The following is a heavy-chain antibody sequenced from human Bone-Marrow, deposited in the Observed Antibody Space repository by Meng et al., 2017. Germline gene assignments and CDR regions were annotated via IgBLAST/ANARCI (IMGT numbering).Heavy chain of an antibody. CDR1: GGSFSGYF. CDR2: INHSGST. V-gene: IGHV4-34*01. J-gene: IGHJ4*02. D-gene: IGHD3-22*01. CDR3: ARGLYYDSSGYYPRLYYFVD. Sequence: GSLRLSCAVYGGSFSGYFWSWIRQPPGKGLEWIGEINHSGSTNYNPSLKSRVTISADTSKNQFSLKLSSVTAADTAVYYCARGLYYDSSGYYPRLYYFVDWGQGTRVTVSS.